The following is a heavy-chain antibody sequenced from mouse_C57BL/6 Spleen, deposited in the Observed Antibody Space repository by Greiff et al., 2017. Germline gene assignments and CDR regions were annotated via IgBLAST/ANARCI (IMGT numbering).Heavy chain of an antibody. CDR3: ARVGCSGGHRMDY. Sequence: VQLQQSGPELVKPGASVKMSCKASGYTFTDYNMHWVKQSHGKSLEWIGYINTNNGGTNYNQKFKGKATLTVNKSSSTAYMELRSLTSEDSAVEYYARVGCSGGHRMDYWGQGTSVTVSS. CDR1: GYTFTDYN. D-gene: IGHD3-2*02. J-gene: IGHJ4*01. V-gene: IGHV1-22*01. CDR2: INTNNGGT.